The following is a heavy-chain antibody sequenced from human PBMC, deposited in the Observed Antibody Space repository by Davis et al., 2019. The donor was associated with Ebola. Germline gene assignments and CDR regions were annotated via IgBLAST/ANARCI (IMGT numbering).Heavy chain of an antibody. D-gene: IGHD2-8*01. J-gene: IGHJ6*02. CDR2: ISTNSISI. V-gene: IGHV3-9*02. CDR1: GFTSNTYA. Sequence: PGGSLRPSCAASGFTSNTYAMHWVRQAPGKGLEWVSGISTNSISIGYAESVKGRFTISRDKANHSLYLQMNRLRPEDTALYYCVKVQWSAPYFYYGMDVWGQGTTVTVSS. CDR3: VKVQWSAPYFYYGMDV.